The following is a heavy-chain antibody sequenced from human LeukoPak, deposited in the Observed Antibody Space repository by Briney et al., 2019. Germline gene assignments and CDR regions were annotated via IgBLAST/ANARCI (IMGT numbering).Heavy chain of an antibody. CDR3: ARHVVAVGFDY. CDR2: IPSSSSYI. J-gene: IGHJ4*02. V-gene: IGHV3-21*01. D-gene: IGHD3-22*01. Sequence: GGPLRLSCVASGFTFSSYTMIWVRQAPGKGLEWVSSIPSSSSYIYYADSVKGRFTISRDNAKNSLCLQMNSLRAEDTAVYYCARHVVAVGFDYWGQGTLVTVSS. CDR1: GFTFSSYT.